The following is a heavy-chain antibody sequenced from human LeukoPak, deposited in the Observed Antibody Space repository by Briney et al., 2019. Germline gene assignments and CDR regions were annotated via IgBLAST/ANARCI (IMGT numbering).Heavy chain of an antibody. D-gene: IGHD1-26*01. CDR2: IYYSGST. V-gene: IGHV4-59*01. J-gene: IGHJ4*02. CDR3: ARGPSAGSY. CDR1: GGSISSYY. Sequence: SETLSLTCTVSGGSISSYYWSWIRQPPRKGLEWIGYIYYSGSTNYNPSLKSRVTISVDTSKNQFSLKLSSVTAADTAVYYCARGPSAGSYWGQGTLVTVSS.